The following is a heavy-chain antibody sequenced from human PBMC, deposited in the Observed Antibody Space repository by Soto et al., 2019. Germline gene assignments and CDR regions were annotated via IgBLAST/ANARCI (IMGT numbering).Heavy chain of an antibody. CDR2: ISAYNGNT. CDR3: ARDPYCSSTSCSDNWFDP. D-gene: IGHD2-2*01. J-gene: IGHJ5*02. CDR1: GYTFTSYG. Sequence: QVQLVQSGAEVKKPGASVKVSCKASGYTFTSYGISWVRQAPGQGLEWMGWISAYNGNTNYAQKVQGRVTMTTDTSTSTAYMELRSLRSDDTAVYYCARDPYCSSTSCSDNWFDPWGQGTLVTVSS. V-gene: IGHV1-18*01.